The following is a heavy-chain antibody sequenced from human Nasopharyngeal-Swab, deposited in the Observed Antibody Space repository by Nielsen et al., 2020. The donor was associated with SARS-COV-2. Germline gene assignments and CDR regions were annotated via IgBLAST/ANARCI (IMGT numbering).Heavy chain of an antibody. CDR1: GFSFRTFW. V-gene: IGHV3-74*01. CDR3: ARDLGGFGGY. CDR2: INTDGRRT. J-gene: IGHJ4*02. Sequence: LKISCAASGFSFRTFWMHWVRQVPGEGLVWVSRINTDGRRTNYAESVKGRFTISRDNVKNMLYLQMNNLRPEDTAVYYCARDLGGFGGYWGQGTLATVSS. D-gene: IGHD4-23*01.